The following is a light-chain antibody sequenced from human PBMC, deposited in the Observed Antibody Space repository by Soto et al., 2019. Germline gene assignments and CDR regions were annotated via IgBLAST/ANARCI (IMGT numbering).Light chain of an antibody. CDR3: SSYTSRITWV. J-gene: IGLJ3*02. V-gene: IGLV2-14*01. CDR2: DVS. CDR1: SSDVGFYNY. Sequence: QSVLTQPASVSGSPGQSITISCTGTSSDVGFYNYVSWYQQHPGKAPKLMIYDVSNRPSGVSNRFSGSKSGNTASLTISGLQAEDEADYYCSSYTSRITWVFGGGTKL.